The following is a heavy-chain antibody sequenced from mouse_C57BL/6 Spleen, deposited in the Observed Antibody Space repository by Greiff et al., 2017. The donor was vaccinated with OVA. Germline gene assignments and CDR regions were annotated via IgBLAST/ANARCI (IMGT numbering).Heavy chain of an antibody. CDR2: ISYDGSN. V-gene: IGHV3-6*01. CDR3: ASDSNPAWFAY. J-gene: IGHJ3*01. CDR1: GYSITSGYY. D-gene: IGHD2-5*01. Sequence: VQLQQSGPGLVKPSQSLSLTCSVTGYSITSGYYWNWIRQFPGNKLEWMGYISYDGSNNYNPSLKNRISITRDTSKNQFFLKLNSVTTEDTATYYCASDSNPAWFAYWGQGTLVTVSA.